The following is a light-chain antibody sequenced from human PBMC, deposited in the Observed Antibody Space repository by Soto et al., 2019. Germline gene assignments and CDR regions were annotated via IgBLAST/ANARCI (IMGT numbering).Light chain of an antibody. Sequence: DIQMTQFPSTLSAYVGDRVTITCRASQSINTWLAWYQQKPGKAPKILIYDASSLESGVPSRFSGSGSVTEFTLTIASLQPDDFATYYCQQYGNYYTFGQGTKLEIK. J-gene: IGKJ2*01. CDR1: QSINTW. CDR2: DAS. V-gene: IGKV1-5*01. CDR3: QQYGNYYT.